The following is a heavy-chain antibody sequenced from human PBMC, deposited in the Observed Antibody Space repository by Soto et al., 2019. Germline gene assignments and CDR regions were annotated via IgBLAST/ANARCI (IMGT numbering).Heavy chain of an antibody. D-gene: IGHD6-13*01. CDR1: GFTFSNYG. V-gene: IGHV3-30*18. CDR3: AKGYSSRWLGYFDY. CDR2: IASDGSNK. J-gene: IGHJ4*02. Sequence: QVQLVESGGGVVQPGRSLRLSCAASGFTFSNYGIHWVRQAPGKGLEWVAVIASDGSNKYFADSVKGRFSSSRDNSRNTLYLQMNSLRAEDSAVYYCAKGYSSRWLGYFDYWGQGALVTVSS.